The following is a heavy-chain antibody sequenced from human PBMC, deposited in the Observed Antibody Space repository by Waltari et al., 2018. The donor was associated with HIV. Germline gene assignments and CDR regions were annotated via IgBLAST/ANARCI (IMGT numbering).Heavy chain of an antibody. Sequence: QVQLVQSGAEVQKPGASVKVCCKSSGSPFTCYGFAWVRRAPGQGREWSGWTRGYNENTNYVPKFKGGVAMTTDTTTTTGYIELRRMMSAVTGVDFWASYSPPRGLVVWGQGTTVTVS. D-gene: IGHD2-21*01. V-gene: IGHV1-18*01. J-gene: IGHJ6*02. CDR3: ASYSPPRGLVV. CDR1: GSPFTCYG. CDR2: TRGYNENT.